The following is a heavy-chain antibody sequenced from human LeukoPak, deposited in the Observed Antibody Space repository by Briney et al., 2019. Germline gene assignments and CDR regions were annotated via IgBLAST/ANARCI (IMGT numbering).Heavy chain of an antibody. J-gene: IGHJ3*02. D-gene: IGHD6-19*01. V-gene: IGHV3-23*01. Sequence: GGSLRLSCAASGFTFSSYAMSWVRQAPGKGLEWVSAISGSGGSTYYADSVKGRFTISRDNSKNTLYLQMNSLRAEDTAVYYSAKDVIAVAASSVVAFDIWGQGTMVTVSS. CDR3: AKDVIAVAASSVVAFDI. CDR2: ISGSGGST. CDR1: GFTFSSYA.